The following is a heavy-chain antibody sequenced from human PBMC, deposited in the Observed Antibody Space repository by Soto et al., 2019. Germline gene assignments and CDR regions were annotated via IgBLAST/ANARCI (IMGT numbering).Heavy chain of an antibody. Sequence: QVQLQESGPGLVKPSQTLSLTCTVSGGSTSSGAYYWGWIRQHSGKGLEWIGYMHYSGSAYYNPYFKRRVTISVDTSMHQFPLKLSSVTAAGTAMYYCARYFFDSSGYSNWFDFWGQGTLVTVSS. CDR3: ARYFFDSSGYSNWFDF. D-gene: IGHD3-22*01. CDR1: GGSTSSGAYY. J-gene: IGHJ5*01. CDR2: MHYSGSA. V-gene: IGHV4-31*03.